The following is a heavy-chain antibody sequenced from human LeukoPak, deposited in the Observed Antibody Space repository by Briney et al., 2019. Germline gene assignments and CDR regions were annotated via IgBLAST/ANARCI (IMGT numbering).Heavy chain of an antibody. CDR2: IIPIFGTA. Sequence: ASVKVSCKASGGTFSSYAISWVRQAPGQGLEWMGGIIPIFGTANYAQKFQGRVTITTDESTSTAYMELSSLRSEDTAVYCCARGPQASIAPQLDYYYYYMDVWGKGTTVTVSS. V-gene: IGHV1-69*05. CDR3: ARGPQASIAPQLDYYYYYMDV. CDR1: GGTFSSYA. D-gene: IGHD6-6*01. J-gene: IGHJ6*03.